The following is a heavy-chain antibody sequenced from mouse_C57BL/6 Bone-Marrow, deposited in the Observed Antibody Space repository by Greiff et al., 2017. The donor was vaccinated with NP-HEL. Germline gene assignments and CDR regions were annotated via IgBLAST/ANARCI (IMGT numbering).Heavy chain of an antibody. CDR1: GFSLSTFGMG. CDR2: IWWDDDK. V-gene: IGHV8-8*01. CDR3: ARADY. J-gene: IGHJ2*01. Sequence: QVTLKESGPGILQPSQTLSLTCSFSGFSLSTFGMGVGWIRQPSGQGLEWLAHIWWDDDKYYNPALKSRLTNSKDTSTNQSNLKIANVDTADTATYHCARADYWGKGTTLTVSS.